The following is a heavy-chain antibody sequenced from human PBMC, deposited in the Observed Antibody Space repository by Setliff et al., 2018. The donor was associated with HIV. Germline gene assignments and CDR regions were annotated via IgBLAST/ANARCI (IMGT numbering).Heavy chain of an antibody. D-gene: IGHD3-22*01. CDR2: IIPSLGVP. Sequence: SVKVSCKASGGTFTRSSIGWVRQAPGQGLEWMGRIIPSLGVPRYAQKFQGRVTITADKSTSTSYMHLSSLRAEDTAVYFCARGGDYDSSGYYVTWGQGSLVTVSS. CDR1: GGTFTRSS. V-gene: IGHV1-69*02. CDR3: ARGGDYDSSGYYVT. J-gene: IGHJ4*02.